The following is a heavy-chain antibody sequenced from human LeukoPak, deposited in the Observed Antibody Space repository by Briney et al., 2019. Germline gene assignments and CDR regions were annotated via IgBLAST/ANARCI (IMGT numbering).Heavy chain of an antibody. J-gene: IGHJ4*02. CDR3: AKELDYDSD. CDR2: ISSSGGNT. CDR1: GFTFSSYA. D-gene: IGHD3-3*01. Sequence: PGGSLRLSCAASGFTFSSYAMSWVRQAPGKGLEWVSTISSSGGNTYYAASVRGRFTISRDNSKNTLYLQMNSLRAEDTAVYYCAKELDYDSDWGQGTLVTVSS. V-gene: IGHV3-23*01.